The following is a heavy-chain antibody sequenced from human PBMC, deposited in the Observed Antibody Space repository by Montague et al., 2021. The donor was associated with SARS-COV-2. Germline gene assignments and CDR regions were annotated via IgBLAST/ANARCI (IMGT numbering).Heavy chain of an antibody. CDR2: IYYSGST. Sequence: SETLSLTCTVYGGSFSGYYWSWIRQPPGKGLEWIGYIYYSGSTNYNPSLKSRVTISVDTSKNQFSLKLSSVTAADTAVYYCARGFDYWGQGTLVTVSS. J-gene: IGHJ4*02. CDR3: ARGFDY. CDR1: GGSFSGYY. V-gene: IGHV4-59*01.